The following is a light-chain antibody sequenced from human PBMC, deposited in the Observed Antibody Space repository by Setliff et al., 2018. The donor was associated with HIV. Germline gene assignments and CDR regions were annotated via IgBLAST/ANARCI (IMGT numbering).Light chain of an antibody. CDR2: GNY. V-gene: IGLV1-40*01. Sequence: QSALTPPPSVSGAPGQSVTISCTGNNSNIGAGYDVHWYQQLPGTAPKHLMFGNYNRPSGVPDRFSGSKSGTSASLAITGLQAEDEADYYCQSYDSSLSGWVFGGGTKVTVL. CDR1: NSNIGAGYD. J-gene: IGLJ3*02. CDR3: QSYDSSLSGWV.